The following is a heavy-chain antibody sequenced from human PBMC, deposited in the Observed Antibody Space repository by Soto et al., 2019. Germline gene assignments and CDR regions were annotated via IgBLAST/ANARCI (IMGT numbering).Heavy chain of an antibody. CDR3: ARRSSSGQQYYYYYYGMDV. J-gene: IGHJ6*02. Sequence: RASVKVSCKASGYTFTSYGISWVRQAPGQGLEWMGWISAYNGNTNYAQKLQGRVTMTTDTSTSTAYMELRSLRSDDTAVYYCARRSSSGQQYYYYYYGMDVWGQGTTVTVSS. V-gene: IGHV1-18*01. CDR1: GYTFTSYG. CDR2: ISAYNGNT. D-gene: IGHD4-4*01.